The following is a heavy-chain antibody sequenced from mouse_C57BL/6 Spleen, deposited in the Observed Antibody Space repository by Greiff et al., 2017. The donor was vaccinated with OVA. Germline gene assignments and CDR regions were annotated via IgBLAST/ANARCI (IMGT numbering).Heavy chain of an antibody. CDR3: ARLGFLDY. D-gene: IGHD4-1*01. CDR2: INPNNGGT. Sequence: VQLQQSGPELVKPGASVKISCKASGYTFTDYYMNWVKQSHGKSLEWIGDINPNNGGTSYNQKFKGKATLTVDKSSSTAYMELRSLTSEDSAVYYCARLGFLDYWGQGTTLTVSS. CDR1: GYTFTDYY. V-gene: IGHV1-26*01. J-gene: IGHJ2*01.